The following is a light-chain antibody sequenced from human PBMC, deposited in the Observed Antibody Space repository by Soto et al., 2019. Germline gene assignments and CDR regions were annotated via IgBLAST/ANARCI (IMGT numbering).Light chain of an antibody. CDR2: GAS. CDR1: QSVSSSY. Sequence: EIVLTQSPGTLSLSPGERATLSCRASQSVSSSYLAWYQQKPGQAPRLLIYGASSRATGIPDRFSGSGSGTDFTLTISRLEPEDFAVYYCQLQDPFGPGTKVDIK. CDR3: QLQDP. J-gene: IGKJ3*01. V-gene: IGKV3-20*01.